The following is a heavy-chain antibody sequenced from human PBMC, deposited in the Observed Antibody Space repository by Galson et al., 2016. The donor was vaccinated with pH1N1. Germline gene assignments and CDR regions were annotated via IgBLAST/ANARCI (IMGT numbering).Heavy chain of an antibody. V-gene: IGHV3-23*01. CDR1: GFTFRSYA. J-gene: IGHJ4*02. Sequence: SLRLSCAVSGFTFRSYAMNWVRQAPGKGPEWVSVISGGGTIHYADSVRGRFTISRDNSKNTLYLQMGSLRADDTAVYYCARDLRPSSSGYCSLDYWGQGTLVTVSS. CDR3: ARDLRPSSSGYCSLDY. D-gene: IGHD3-22*01. CDR2: ISGGGTI.